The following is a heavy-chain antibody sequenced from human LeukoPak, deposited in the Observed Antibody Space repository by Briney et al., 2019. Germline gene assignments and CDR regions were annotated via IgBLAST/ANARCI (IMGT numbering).Heavy chain of an antibody. CDR2: IYTSGIT. J-gene: IGHJ6*03. D-gene: IGHD2-2*01. CDR1: GGSVSSYN. CDR3: ARYLVGPLVGSYYSHYMDV. V-gene: IGHV4-4*07. Sequence: SETLSLTCTVSGGSVSSYNWTWIRQPAGMGLELIGRIYTSGITNYSPSLRSRVTMSLDTSKNQFSLKMSSVTAADTAVYYCARYLVGPLVGSYYSHYMDVWGKGTTVTISS.